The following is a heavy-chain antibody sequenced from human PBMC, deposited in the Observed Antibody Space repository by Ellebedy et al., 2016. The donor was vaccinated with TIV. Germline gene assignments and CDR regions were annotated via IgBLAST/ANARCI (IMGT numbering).Heavy chain of an antibody. V-gene: IGHV6-1*01. D-gene: IGHD6-6*01. CDR1: GDNVSSNRAA. CDR2: TYYMSKLYN. CDR3: ARTPIATRLIDF. J-gene: IGHJ4*02. Sequence: MPSETLSLTCAISGDNVSSNRAALNWIRQSPSRGLEWLGRTYYMSKLYNYYALSVTGRMTISPDTSKNQFSLQLSSVTPWDTAIYYCARTPIATRLIDFWGQGTLVSVSS.